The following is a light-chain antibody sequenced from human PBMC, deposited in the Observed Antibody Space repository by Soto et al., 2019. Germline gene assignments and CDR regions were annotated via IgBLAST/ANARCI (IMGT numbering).Light chain of an antibody. CDR3: QQYYNWPRT. CDR2: GAS. V-gene: IGKV3-15*01. CDR1: QSVSSN. Sequence: ILMTQSPASLSVSPGERATLSCRASQSVSSNLAWYQQKRGQAPRLLTYGASTRATGIPARFSGSGSGTEFTLTISSLQPEDFAVYYCQQYYNWPRTFGQGTKVDIK. J-gene: IGKJ1*01.